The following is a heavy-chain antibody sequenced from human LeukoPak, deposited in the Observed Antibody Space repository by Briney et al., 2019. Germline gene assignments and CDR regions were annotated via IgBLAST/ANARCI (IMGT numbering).Heavy chain of an antibody. CDR3: ARDRMVDYYYYLDV. CDR1: GFTFSDYY. J-gene: IGHJ6*03. D-gene: IGHD2-15*01. Sequence: PGGSLRLSCAASGFTFSDYYMSWIRQAPGKGLEWVSYISSSGSTIYYADSVKGRFTISRDNDKKALYLQMNSLRAEDTAIYYCARDRMVDYYYYLDVWGKGTTVTVSS. CDR2: ISSSGSTI. V-gene: IGHV3-11*01.